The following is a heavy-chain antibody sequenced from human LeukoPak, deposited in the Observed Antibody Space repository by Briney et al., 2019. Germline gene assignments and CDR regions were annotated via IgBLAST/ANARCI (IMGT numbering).Heavy chain of an antibody. CDR1: GFTFSSYW. V-gene: IGHV3-7*01. D-gene: IGHD5-18*01. Sequence: GGSLRLSCAAPGFTFSSYWMSWVRQAPGKGLEWVANIKQDGSEKYYVDSVKGRFTISRDNAKNSLYLQMNSLRAEDTAVYYCARDPRIRHFDYWGQGTLVTVSS. J-gene: IGHJ4*02. CDR2: IKQDGSEK. CDR3: ARDPRIRHFDY.